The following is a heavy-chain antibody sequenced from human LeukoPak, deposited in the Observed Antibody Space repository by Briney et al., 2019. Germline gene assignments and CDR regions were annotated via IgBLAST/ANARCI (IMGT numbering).Heavy chain of an antibody. D-gene: IGHD5-12*01. CDR2: IKSEIDGGAT. J-gene: IGHJ3*02. Sequence: GGSLRLSCAASGFTFSSYAMSWVRQAPGKGLEWVGRIKSEIDGGATDYAAPVQGRFTISRDDSQATLYLQMNSLKTEDTAVYYCTTGGSVIVAGTRAFDIWGQGTMVTVSS. V-gene: IGHV3-15*01. CDR3: TTGGSVIVAGTRAFDI. CDR1: GFTFSSYA.